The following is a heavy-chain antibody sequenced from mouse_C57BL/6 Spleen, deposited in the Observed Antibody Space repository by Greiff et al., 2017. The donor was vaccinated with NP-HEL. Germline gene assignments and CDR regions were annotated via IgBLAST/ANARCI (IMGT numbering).Heavy chain of an antibody. V-gene: IGHV6-6*01. CDR3: TRGDIAMDY. CDR1: GFTFSDAW. J-gene: IGHJ4*01. Sequence: DVMLVESGGGLVQPGGSMKLSCAASGFTFSDAWMDWVRQSPEKGLEWVAEIRNKANSHATYYAESVKGRFTISRDDSKSSVYLQMNSLRAEDTGIYCYTRGDIAMDYWGQGTSVTVSS. CDR2: IRNKANSHAT.